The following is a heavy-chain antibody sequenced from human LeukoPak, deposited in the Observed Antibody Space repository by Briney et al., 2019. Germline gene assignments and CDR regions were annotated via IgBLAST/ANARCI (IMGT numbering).Heavy chain of an antibody. CDR2: IYYSGNT. Sequence: SETLSLTCTVSGGSIRSSTYYWGWIRQPPGKGLEWIGSIYYSGNTYYNPSLKSRLTISVDTSKNQFSLRLSSVTAADTAVHYCATQAVAGTFDIWGQGTMVTVSS. D-gene: IGHD6-19*01. V-gene: IGHV4-39*01. J-gene: IGHJ3*02. CDR3: ATQAVAGTFDI. CDR1: GGSIRSSTYY.